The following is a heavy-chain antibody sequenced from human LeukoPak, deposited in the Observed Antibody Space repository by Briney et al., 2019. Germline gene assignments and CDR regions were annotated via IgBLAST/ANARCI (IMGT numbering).Heavy chain of an antibody. CDR1: GFTFGGYA. D-gene: IGHD4-17*01. CDR2: IRSKAYGGTT. CDR3: TRDDYGDL. J-gene: IGHJ5*02. Sequence: GGSLRLSCTASGFTFGGYAMSWFRQAPGKGLEWVGFIRSKAYGGTTEYAASVKGRFTISRDDSKSLAYLQMNSLKTEDTAIYFCTRDDYGDLWGQGTLVTVSS. V-gene: IGHV3-49*03.